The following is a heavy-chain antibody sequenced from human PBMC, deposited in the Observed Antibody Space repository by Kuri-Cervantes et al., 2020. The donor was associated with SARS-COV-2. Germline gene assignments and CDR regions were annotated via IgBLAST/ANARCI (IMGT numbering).Heavy chain of an antibody. D-gene: IGHD3-16*01. Sequence: ASVKVSCKASGYTLTDSYLHWVRQAPGQGLEWLGWLNPHSGGTKYAQKFQGRVIMTRDTSINTAYIDMNRLTSDDTAVYYCARERYDYVWGTDTGWFDPWGQGTLVTVSS. J-gene: IGHJ5*02. CDR3: ARERYDYVWGTDTGWFDP. CDR2: LNPHSGGT. CDR1: GYTLTDSY. V-gene: IGHV1-2*02.